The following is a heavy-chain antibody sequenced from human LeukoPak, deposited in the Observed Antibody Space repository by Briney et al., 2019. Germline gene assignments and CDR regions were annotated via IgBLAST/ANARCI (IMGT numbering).Heavy chain of an antibody. D-gene: IGHD3-9*01. J-gene: IGHJ4*02. CDR2: FYHGGST. CDR1: GYSISTGYY. CDR3: ARHIPRSTYYDILTGYYNGYYFDY. Sequence: SETLSLTCTVSGYSISTGYYWDWIRQPPGKGLEWIGTFYHGGSTYYNPSLKSRVTISVDTSKNQFSLNLTSVTAADTAVYYCARHIPRSTYYDILTGYYNGYYFDYWGQGTLVTVSS. V-gene: IGHV4-38-2*02.